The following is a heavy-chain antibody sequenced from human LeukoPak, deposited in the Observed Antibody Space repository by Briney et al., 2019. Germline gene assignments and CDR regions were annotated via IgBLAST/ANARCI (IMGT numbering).Heavy chain of an antibody. V-gene: IGHV4-59*01. CDR3: ARYVWGSYPTFEDC. Sequence: PSETLSLTCTVSGGSISSCYWSWIRQPPGKGLEWIGYISYSGSTNYNPSLKSRVTISVDTSKNQFSLKLSSVTAADTAVYYCARYVWGSYPTFEDCWGQGTLVTVSS. CDR2: ISYSGST. J-gene: IGHJ4*02. D-gene: IGHD3-16*02. CDR1: GGSISSCY.